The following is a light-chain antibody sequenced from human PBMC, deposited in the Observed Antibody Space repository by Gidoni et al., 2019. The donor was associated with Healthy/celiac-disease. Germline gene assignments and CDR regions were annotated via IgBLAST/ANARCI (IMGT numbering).Light chain of an antibody. CDR1: QGISSY. CDR3: QQYYSYPRT. CDR2: AAS. Sequence: AIRMTQSPTPFSASTGDRVTITCRASQGISSYLAWYQQKPGKAPKLLIYAASTLQSGVPSRFSGSGSGTDFTLTISCLQSEDFATYYCQQYYSYPRTFXQXTKVEIK. J-gene: IGKJ1*01. V-gene: IGKV1-8*01.